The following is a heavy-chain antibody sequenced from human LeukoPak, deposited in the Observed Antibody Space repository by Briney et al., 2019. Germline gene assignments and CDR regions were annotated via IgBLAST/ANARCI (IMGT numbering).Heavy chain of an antibody. V-gene: IGHV3-53*01. J-gene: IGHJ4*02. CDR2: MYGGGST. Sequence: GGSLRLSCAASGFTVSSNYMSWLRQAPGKGLEWVSVMYGGGSTYYADSVKGRFTISRDSSKSTLYLQMNSLRVEDTAMYYCARSGSGWFDYWGQGTLVTVSS. D-gene: IGHD6-19*01. CDR1: GFTVSSNY. CDR3: ARSGSGWFDY.